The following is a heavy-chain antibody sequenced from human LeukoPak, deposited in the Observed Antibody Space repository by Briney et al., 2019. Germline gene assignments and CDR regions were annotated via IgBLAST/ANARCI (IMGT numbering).Heavy chain of an antibody. CDR2: IIPIFGTA. J-gene: IGHJ4*02. D-gene: IGHD1-26*01. CDR1: GGTFSSYA. V-gene: IGHV1-69*05. CDR3: ARAPGGSYYFDY. Sequence: SSVKVSCKASGGTFSSYAISWVRQAPGQGLEWMGRIIPIFGTANYAQKFQGRVTITTDESTSTASMELSSLRSEDTAVYYCARAPGGSYYFDYWGQGTLVTVSS.